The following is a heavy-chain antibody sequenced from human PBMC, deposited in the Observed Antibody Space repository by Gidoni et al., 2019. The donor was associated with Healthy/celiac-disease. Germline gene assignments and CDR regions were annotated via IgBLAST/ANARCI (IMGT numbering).Heavy chain of an antibody. CDR1: GFTFSSYG. J-gene: IGHJ4*02. CDR3: AVGYCSGGSCYPPFDY. V-gene: IGHV3-33*01. D-gene: IGHD2-15*01. Sequence: QVQLVESGGGVVQPGRSLRLSCAASGFTFSSYGMHWVRQAPGKGLEWVAVIWYDGSNKYYEDSVKGRFTISRDNSKNTLYLQMNSLRAEDTAVYYCAVGYCSGGSCYPPFDYWGQGTLVTVSS. CDR2: IWYDGSNK.